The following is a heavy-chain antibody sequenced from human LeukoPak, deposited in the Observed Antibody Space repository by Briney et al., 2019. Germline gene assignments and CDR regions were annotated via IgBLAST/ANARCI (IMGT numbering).Heavy chain of an antibody. Sequence: SETLSPTCAVYGGSFSGYYWSWIRQPPGKGLEWIGEINHSGSTNYNPSLKSRVTISVDTSKNQFSLKLSSVTAADTAVYYCARNPYYYDSSGWAAFDIWGQGTMVTVSS. CDR2: INHSGST. CDR3: ARNPYYYDSSGWAAFDI. D-gene: IGHD3-22*01. CDR1: GGSFSGYY. J-gene: IGHJ3*02. V-gene: IGHV4-34*01.